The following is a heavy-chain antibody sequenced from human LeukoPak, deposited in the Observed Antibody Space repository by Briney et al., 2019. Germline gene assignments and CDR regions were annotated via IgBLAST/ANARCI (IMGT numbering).Heavy chain of an antibody. V-gene: IGHV1-8*01. J-gene: IGHJ6*02. D-gene: IGHD3-9*01. CDR3: ARVLYYDILTGYYRAEYYYYGMDV. CDR1: GYTFTSYD. Sequence: ASVKVSCKASGYTFTSYDINWVRQATGQGLEWMGWMNPNSGNTGYAQKFQGRVTMTRNTSISTAYMELSSLRSEDTAVYYCARVLYYDILTGYYRAEYYYYGMDVWGQGTTVTVSS. CDR2: MNPNSGNT.